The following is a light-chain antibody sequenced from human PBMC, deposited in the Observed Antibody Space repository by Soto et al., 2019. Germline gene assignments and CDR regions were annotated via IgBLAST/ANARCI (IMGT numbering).Light chain of an antibody. CDR1: SSNIGSHT. CDR3: CSYAGSYTFV. Sequence: QSVLTQPPSASGTPGQRVTISCSGSSSNIGSHTVSWYQQHPGKAPKLMIYDVSKRPSGVPDRFSGSKSGNTASLTISGLQAEDEADYYCCSYAGSYTFVFGTGTKVTVL. J-gene: IGLJ1*01. CDR2: DVS. V-gene: IGLV2-11*01.